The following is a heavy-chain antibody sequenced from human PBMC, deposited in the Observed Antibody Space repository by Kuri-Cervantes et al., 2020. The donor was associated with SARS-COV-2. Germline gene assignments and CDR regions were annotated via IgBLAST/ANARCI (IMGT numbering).Heavy chain of an antibody. CDR3: ASSGWDYYDSSGYYYYYYGMDV. V-gene: IGHV3-23*01. CDR2: ISGSGGST. Sequence: CPASGRTFTSHAMSGVRQAPGKGLEWVSAISGSGGSTYYADSVKGRFTISRDNSKNTLYLQMNSLRAEDTAVYYCASSGWDYYDSSGYYYYYYGMDVWGQGTTVTVSS. D-gene: IGHD3-22*01. J-gene: IGHJ6*02. CDR1: GRTFTSHA.